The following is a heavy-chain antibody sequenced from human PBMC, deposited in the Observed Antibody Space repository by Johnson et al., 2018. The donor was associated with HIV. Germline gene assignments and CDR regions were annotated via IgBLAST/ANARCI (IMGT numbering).Heavy chain of an antibody. J-gene: IGHJ3*02. V-gene: IGHV3-7*01. CDR3: ASSWFGELSYAFDI. CDR2: IKQDGSEK. Sequence: VQLVESGGGLVKPGGSLRLSCVASGFTFSNAWMSWIRQAPGKGLEWVANIKQDGSEKYYVDSVKGRFTISRDNAKNSLYLQMNSLRAEDTAVYYCASSWFGELSYAFDIWGQGTMVTVSS. CDR1: GFTFSNAW. D-gene: IGHD3-10*01.